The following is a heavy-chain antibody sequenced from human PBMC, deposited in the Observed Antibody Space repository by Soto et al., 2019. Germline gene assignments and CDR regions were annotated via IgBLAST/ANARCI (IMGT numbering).Heavy chain of an antibody. D-gene: IGHD5-18*01. CDR2: IYYSGST. V-gene: IGHV4-61*01. CDR1: VGSVSSGSYY. CDR3: ARGAMVKALAEN. J-gene: IGHJ4*02. Sequence: SETLSLTCTFSVGSVSSGSYYCSWIRQPPGKGLEWIGYIYYSGSTNYNPSLKSRVTISVDTSKNQFSLKLSSVTAADTAVYYCARGAMVKALAENWGQGTLVTVSS.